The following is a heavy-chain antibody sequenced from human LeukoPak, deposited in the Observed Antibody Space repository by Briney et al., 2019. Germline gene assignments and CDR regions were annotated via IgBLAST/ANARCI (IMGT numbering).Heavy chain of an antibody. V-gene: IGHV3-23*01. Sequence: GGSLRPPCAASGFTFSSYAMSWVRQAPGKGLEWVSGISGSDNSTNYADSVKGRFTITRDNSKNRMYLQMNSLRAEDTAVYFCAREYYNYDSSGSSAAFDIWGQGTMVTVSS. CDR2: ISGSDNST. D-gene: IGHD3-22*01. J-gene: IGHJ3*02. CDR3: AREYYNYDSSGSSAAFDI. CDR1: GFTFSSYA.